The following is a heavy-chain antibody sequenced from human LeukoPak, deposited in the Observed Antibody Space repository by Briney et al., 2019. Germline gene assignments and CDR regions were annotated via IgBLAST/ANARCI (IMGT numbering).Heavy chain of an antibody. CDR2: ISGSGGST. CDR1: GFTFNIYA. J-gene: IGHJ4*02. V-gene: IGHV3-23*01. Sequence: GGSLRLSCVASGFTFNIYAMTWVRQAPGKGLEWVSAISGSGGSTYYADSVKGRFTISRDNSKNTLYLQMNSLRAEDTAVYYCASIAAAGDYWGQGTLVTVSS. CDR3: ASIAAAGDY. D-gene: IGHD6-13*01.